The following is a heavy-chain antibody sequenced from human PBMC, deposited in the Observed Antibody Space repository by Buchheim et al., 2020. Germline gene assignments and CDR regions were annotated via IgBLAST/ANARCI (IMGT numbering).Heavy chain of an antibody. CDR1: GYTFTSYD. D-gene: IGHD2-2*01. CDR3: ARAIRGRCSSTSCRSYYYYYYMDV. V-gene: IGHV1-8*01. J-gene: IGHJ6*03. CDR2: MNPNSGNT. Sequence: QVQLVQSGAEVKKPGASVKVSCKASGYTFTSYDINWVRQATGQGLEWMGWMNPNSGNTGYAQKLQGRVTMTRNTSISTAYMELSSLRSEDTAVYYCARAIRGRCSSTSCRSYYYYYYMDVWGKGTT.